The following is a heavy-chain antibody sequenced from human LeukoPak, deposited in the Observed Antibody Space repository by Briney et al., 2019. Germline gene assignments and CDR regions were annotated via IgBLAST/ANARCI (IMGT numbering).Heavy chain of an antibody. CDR2: IRGSGGST. CDR1: GFTFSRYA. CDR3: AKDGLIAVAGSMPFDY. D-gene: IGHD6-19*01. Sequence: GSLRLSCAASGFTFSRYAMSWVRQAPGKGLEWVSAIRGSGGSTYYADSVKGRFTISRHNPQNTLYVQMNGLRAEDTALYYCAKDGLIAVAGSMPFDYGGQGRLVSVSS. J-gene: IGHJ4*02. V-gene: IGHV3-23*01.